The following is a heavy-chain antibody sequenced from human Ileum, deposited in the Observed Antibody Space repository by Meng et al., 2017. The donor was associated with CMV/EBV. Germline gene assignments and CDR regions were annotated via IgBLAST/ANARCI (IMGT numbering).Heavy chain of an antibody. V-gene: IGHV3-30*02. CDR2: IRYDGNNE. J-gene: IGHJ5*02. Sequence: SGCTFSGYGRHWVRQAPGKGLEWVAFIRYDGNNEYHADSVKGRFAISRDNSENTLYLQMSSLRAEDTAVYYCARDWGSVGIYNWFDPWGQGTLVTVSS. D-gene: IGHD3-16*01. CDR3: ARDWGSVGIYNWFDP. CDR1: GCTFSGYG.